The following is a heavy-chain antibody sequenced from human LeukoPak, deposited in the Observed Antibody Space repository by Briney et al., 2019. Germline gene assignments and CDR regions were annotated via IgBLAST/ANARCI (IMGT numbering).Heavy chain of an antibody. CDR3: ASQRVVTAFDY. CDR1: GYTFTSYY. CDR2: INPSGGST. V-gene: IGHV1-46*01. D-gene: IGHD3-3*01. Sequence: ASVKVSCKASGYTFTSYYMHWVRQAPGQGLEWMGIINPSGGSTSYAQKFQGRVTMTRDMSTSTVYMELSSLRSEDTAVYYCASQRVVTAFDYWGQGTLVTVSS. J-gene: IGHJ4*02.